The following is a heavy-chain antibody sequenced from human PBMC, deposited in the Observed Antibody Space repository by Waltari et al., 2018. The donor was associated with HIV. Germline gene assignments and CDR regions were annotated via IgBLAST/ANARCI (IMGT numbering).Heavy chain of an antibody. CDR2: FDPEDRTT. D-gene: IGHD6-13*01. CDR3: ASPAPVGAFEI. V-gene: IGHV1-24*01. J-gene: IGHJ3*02. CDR1: GHTPTQSS. Sequence: QVHMVQSGAEMMKPGASVKVSCKVSGHTPTQSSIHWVRQTPGKGLECMCFFDPEDRTTVYVQKLQGSVTMTRDSSTDTFYMQLSSLRSDDTSVYFCASPAPVGAFEIWGQGTMVTVSS.